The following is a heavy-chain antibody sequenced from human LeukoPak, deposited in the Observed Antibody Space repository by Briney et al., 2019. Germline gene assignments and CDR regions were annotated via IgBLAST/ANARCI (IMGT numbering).Heavy chain of an antibody. Sequence: SDTLSLTCTVSGGSIGNNYWTWIRQPPGKGLEYIGYIYYTGATNYNPSLKSRVTISLDTSKSQFSLKLSSVTAADTAVYFCAKYGNSGWVIDNWGQGALVTVSS. CDR2: IYYTGAT. CDR3: AKYGNSGWVIDN. D-gene: IGHD6-19*01. V-gene: IGHV4-59*08. CDR1: GGSIGNNY. J-gene: IGHJ4*02.